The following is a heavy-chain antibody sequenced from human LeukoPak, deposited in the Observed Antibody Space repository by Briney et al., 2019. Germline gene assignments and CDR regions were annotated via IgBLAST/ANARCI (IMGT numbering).Heavy chain of an antibody. CDR3: ARDPILYCSGGSCYPYYFGY. CDR1: GFTFSTYT. CDR2: ISSSSSFI. J-gene: IGHJ4*02. V-gene: IGHV3-21*01. Sequence: GGSLRLSCAASGFTFSTYTVNWVRQAPGKGLEWVSSISSSSSFIYYADSVKGRFTISRDNAKNSLYLQMNSLRAEDTAVYYCARDPILYCSGGSCYPYYFGYWGQGTLVTVSS. D-gene: IGHD2-15*01.